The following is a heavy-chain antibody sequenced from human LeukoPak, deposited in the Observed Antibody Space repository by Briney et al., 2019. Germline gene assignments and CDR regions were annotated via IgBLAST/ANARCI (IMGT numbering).Heavy chain of an antibody. CDR3: ARDGGSGWYDY. CDR2: IHTSGST. V-gene: IGHV4-4*07. J-gene: IGHJ4*02. D-gene: IGHD6-19*01. CDR1: GGSIKNYY. Sequence: PSETLSLTCTVSGGSIKNYYWNWIQQPAGKGLEWIGRIHTSGSTNYNPSLKSRLTVSVDTSKNQFSLRLTSVTAADTAVYYCARDGGSGWYDYWGQGILVTVSS.